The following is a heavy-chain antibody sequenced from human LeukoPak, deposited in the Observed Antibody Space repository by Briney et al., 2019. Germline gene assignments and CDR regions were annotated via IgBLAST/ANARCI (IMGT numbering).Heavy chain of an antibody. CDR1: GGTFSSYA. CDR2: IIPILGIA. J-gene: IGHJ4*02. D-gene: IGHD3-10*01. CDR3: ARGVDGSGSYYFDY. Sequence: SVKVSCKASGGTFSSYAISWVRQAPGQGLEWMGRIIPILGIANYAQKFQGRVTITADKSTGTAYMELSSLRSEDTAVYYCARGVDGSGSYYFDYWGQGTLVTVSS. V-gene: IGHV1-69*04.